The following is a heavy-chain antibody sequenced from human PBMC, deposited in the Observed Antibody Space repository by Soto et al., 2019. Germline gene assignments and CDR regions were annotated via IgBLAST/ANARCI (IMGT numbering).Heavy chain of an antibody. Sequence: GASVKVSCKAIGYSFTGHYMHWVRQAPGQGLEWMGTIFPGGTNVAYAQKFQGRVTMTKDTSTSTVYMELNSLTSDDTAVYYCARDQSWHDLVWWFYPWGQGTLVTVSS. CDR3: ARDQSWHDLVWWFYP. CDR1: GYSFTGHY. J-gene: IGHJ5*02. D-gene: IGHD1-1*01. CDR2: IFPGGTNV. V-gene: IGHV1-46*03.